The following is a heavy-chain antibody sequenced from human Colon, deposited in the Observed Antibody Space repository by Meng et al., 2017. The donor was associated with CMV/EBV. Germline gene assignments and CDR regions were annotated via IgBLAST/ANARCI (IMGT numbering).Heavy chain of an antibody. CDR3: ARDPSGSRVPFDY. Sequence: QWLRSGCGVKKRGASLKFSCKTSGDTFGDYHIHWWRQAPGKGLEWMGWINSNSGATDYAQKFQGRFTMTRDTSITTVYMELSSLRSDDTAVYYCARDPSGSRVPFDYWGQGSLVTVSS. CDR1: GDTFGDYH. J-gene: IGHJ4*02. V-gene: IGHV1-2*02. CDR2: INSNSGAT. D-gene: IGHD1-26*01.